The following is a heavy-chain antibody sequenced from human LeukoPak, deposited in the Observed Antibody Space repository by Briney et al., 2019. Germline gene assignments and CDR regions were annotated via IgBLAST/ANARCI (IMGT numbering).Heavy chain of an antibody. V-gene: IGHV3-33*08. CDR3: ARDVFADSSGGSFDF. CDR2: IWYDGSKK. CDR1: GFTFSSYA. D-gene: IGHD3-16*01. J-gene: IGHJ4*02. Sequence: PGGSLRLSCAASGFTFSSYAMSWVRQAPGKGLEWVAVIWYDGSKKYYADSVKGRFTISRDNSKKSLFLQMNSLRAEDTALYYCARDVFADSSGGSFDFWGQGTLVTVSS.